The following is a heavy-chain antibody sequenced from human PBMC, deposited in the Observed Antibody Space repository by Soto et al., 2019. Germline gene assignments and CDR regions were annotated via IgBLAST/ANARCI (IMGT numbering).Heavy chain of an antibody. V-gene: IGHV3-30*09. CDR1: GFTFSTYA. D-gene: IGHD1-26*01. CDR2: ILYDGSDK. CDR3: ARDLMGATDY. Sequence: VGSLRLSCAASGFTFSTYAMHWLRQAPGRGLEWVATILYDGSDKYYADFVKGRFAISRENSKNTLFLQMNSLRPEDTAVYYCARDLMGATDYWGQGTQVTVSS. J-gene: IGHJ4*02.